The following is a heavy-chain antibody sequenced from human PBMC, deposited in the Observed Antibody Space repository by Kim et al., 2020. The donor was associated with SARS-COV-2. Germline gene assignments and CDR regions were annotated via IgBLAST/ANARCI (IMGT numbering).Heavy chain of an antibody. CDR2: ITTESNYI. V-gene: IGHV3-21*01. Sequence: GGSLRLSCVASGFSLSSHSMNWVRQAPGKGLEWVSSITTESNYIFYADSVKRRFSISRDNAKNSLYLHMDSLRGEDTAVYYCAREVYSSGWFAPLGYYYGLDIGGQGTTVTVSS. CDR3: AREVYSSGWFAPLGYYYGLDI. D-gene: IGHD6-19*01. CDR1: GFSLSSHS. J-gene: IGHJ6*02.